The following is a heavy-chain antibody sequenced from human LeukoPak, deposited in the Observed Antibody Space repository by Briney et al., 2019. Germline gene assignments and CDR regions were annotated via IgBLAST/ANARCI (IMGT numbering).Heavy chain of an antibody. Sequence: PGGSLRLSCAASGFTFDDYAMHWVRQAPGKGLEWVSGISWNSGSIGYADSVKGRFTISRDNAKNSLYLQMNSLRAEDTALYYCAKDATQGSWYSYYYYYGMDVWGQGTTVTVSS. CDR1: GFTFDDYA. CDR2: ISWNSGSI. V-gene: IGHV3-9*01. CDR3: AKDATQGSWYSYYYYYGMDV. D-gene: IGHD6-13*01. J-gene: IGHJ6*02.